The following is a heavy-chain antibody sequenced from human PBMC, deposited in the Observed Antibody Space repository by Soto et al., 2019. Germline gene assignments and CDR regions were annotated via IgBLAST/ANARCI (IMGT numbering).Heavy chain of an antibody. V-gene: IGHV3-48*03. CDR1: GFTFSSYE. CDR3: ARRITTYLWFDP. D-gene: IGHD4-4*01. Sequence: EVQLVESGGGLVQPGGSLRLSCAASGFTFSSYEMNWVRQAPGEGLEWVSYISSSGSTIYYADSVKGRFTISRDNAKNSLYLQMNSLRAEDTAVYYCARRITTYLWFDPWGQGTLVTVSS. J-gene: IGHJ5*02. CDR2: ISSSGSTI.